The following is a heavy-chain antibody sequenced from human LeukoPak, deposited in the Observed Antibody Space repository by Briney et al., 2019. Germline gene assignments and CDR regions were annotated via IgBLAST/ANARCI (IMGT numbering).Heavy chain of an antibody. J-gene: IGHJ4*02. Sequence: PSETLSLTCAVYGGSLSGYYWSWIRQPPGKGLEWIGEINHSGSTNYNPSLKSRVTISVDTSKNQFSLKLSSVTAADTAVYYCASRYYYDSSGYFGYWGQGTLVTVSS. CDR2: INHSGST. CDR3: ASRYYYDSSGYFGY. CDR1: GGSLSGYY. V-gene: IGHV4-34*01. D-gene: IGHD3-22*01.